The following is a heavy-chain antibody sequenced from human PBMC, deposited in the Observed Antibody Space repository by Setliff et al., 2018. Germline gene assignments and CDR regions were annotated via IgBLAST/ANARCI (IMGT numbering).Heavy chain of an antibody. CDR3: AKHGEESKVTTYLAS. Sequence: KTSETLSLTCTVSGASISSSSVNNFWTWIRQLPGKGLEWIGYMNYGGTAYYNPSLKSRVTISISADTSNKSFSLNLRSVSAADTAIYYCAKHGEESKVTTYLASWGQGTLVTVSS. CDR1: GASISSSSVNNF. V-gene: IGHV4-39*01. J-gene: IGHJ5*02. D-gene: IGHD4-17*01. CDR2: MNYGGTA.